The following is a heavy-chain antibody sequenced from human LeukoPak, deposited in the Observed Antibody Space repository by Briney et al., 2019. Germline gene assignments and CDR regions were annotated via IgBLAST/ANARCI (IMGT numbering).Heavy chain of an antibody. J-gene: IGHJ3*02. CDR3: ARHLTNAFDI. V-gene: IGHV4-59*08. CDR1: GGSISSYY. Sequence: SETLSLTCTVAGGSISSYYWSCIRQTPGKGLEWIGYIYYSGSTNYNPSLKSRVTISVDTSKNQFSLKLSSVTAADTAVYYCARHLTNAFDIWGQGTMVTVSS. CDR2: IYYSGST.